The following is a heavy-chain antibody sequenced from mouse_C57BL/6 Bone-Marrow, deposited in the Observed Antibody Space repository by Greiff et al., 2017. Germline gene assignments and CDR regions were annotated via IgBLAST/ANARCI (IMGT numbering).Heavy chain of an antibody. J-gene: IGHJ4*01. CDR1: GFTFSDYG. CDR2: ISSGSSTI. CDR3: ARPDFGYAMDY. V-gene: IGHV5-17*01. Sequence: EVKLMESGGGLVKPGGSLKLSCAASGFTFSDYGMHWVRQAPEEGLEWVAYISSGSSTIYYADTVKGRFTISRDNAKNTLFLQMTSLRSEDTAMYYCARPDFGYAMDYWGQGTSVTVSS.